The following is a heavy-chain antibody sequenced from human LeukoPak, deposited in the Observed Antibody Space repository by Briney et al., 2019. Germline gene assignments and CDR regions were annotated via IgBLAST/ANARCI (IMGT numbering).Heavy chain of an antibody. D-gene: IGHD3-22*01. V-gene: IGHV4-59*11. CDR3: ARVHYYDSSGHLDY. Sequence: KPSETLSLTCTVSGGSISSHYWSWIRQPPGKGLEWIGYIYYSGSTNYNPSLKSRVTISVDTSKNQFSLKLSSVTAADTAVYYCARVHYYDSSGHLDYWGQRTLVTVSS. CDR1: GGSISSHY. J-gene: IGHJ4*02. CDR2: IYYSGST.